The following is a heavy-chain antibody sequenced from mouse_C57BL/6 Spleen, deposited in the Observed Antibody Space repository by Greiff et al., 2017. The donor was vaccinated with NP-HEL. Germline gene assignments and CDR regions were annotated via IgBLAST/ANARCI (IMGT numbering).Heavy chain of an antibody. D-gene: IGHD4-1*01. CDR3: ANLGALTGRDYFDY. CDR1: GYTFTDYY. J-gene: IGHJ2*01. V-gene: IGHV1-76*01. Sequence: QVQLKQSGAELVRPGASVKLSCKASGYTFTDYYINWVKQRPGQGLEWIARIYPGSGNTYYNEKFKGKATLTAEKSSSTAYMQLSSLTSEDSAVYFCANLGALTGRDYFDYWGQGTTLTVSS. CDR2: IYPGSGNT.